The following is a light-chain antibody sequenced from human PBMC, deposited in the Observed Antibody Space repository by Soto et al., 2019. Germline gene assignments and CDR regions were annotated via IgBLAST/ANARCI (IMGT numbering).Light chain of an antibody. CDR2: GES. CDR3: QQDGSSSWT. Sequence: ELVWTQSPGTLSLSPRKRASHSCRARQSISCSSSARYQQRPGQPPRLLIYGESSRATGIPDRFSGRGFGTEFTRTISRLEPEDFAGYYCQQDGSSSWTFGQGTKVEMK. J-gene: IGKJ1*01. CDR1: QSISCSS. V-gene: IGKV3-20*01.